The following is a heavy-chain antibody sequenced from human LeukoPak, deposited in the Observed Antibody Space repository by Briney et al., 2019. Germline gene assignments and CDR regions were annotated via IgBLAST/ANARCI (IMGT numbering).Heavy chain of an antibody. CDR2: IYHSRSI. J-gene: IGHJ4*02. CDR3: ARAPSTYYYDSSGYYVTPYFDY. D-gene: IGHD3-22*01. V-gene: IGHV4-38-2*02. CDR1: GYSISSGYY. Sequence: PSETLSLTCTVSGYSISSGYYWGWIRPPPGKGLEWIGIIYHSRSIYYNPSLKSRVTISVDTSKKQFSLKLSSVTAADTAVYYCARAPSTYYYDSSGYYVTPYFDYWGQGTLVTVSS.